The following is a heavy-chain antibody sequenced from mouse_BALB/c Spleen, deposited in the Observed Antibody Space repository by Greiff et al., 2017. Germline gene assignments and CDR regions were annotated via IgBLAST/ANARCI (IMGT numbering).Heavy chain of an antibody. J-gene: IGHJ4*01. CDR3: ARALYGNYPTRDAMDY. CDR2: ISSGGST. CDR1: GFTFSSYA. D-gene: IGHD2-1*01. V-gene: IGHV5-6-5*01. Sequence: EVQGVESGGGLVKPGGSLKLSCAASGFTFSSYAMSWVRQTPEKRLEWVASISSGGSTYYPDSVKGRFTISRDNARNILYLQMSSLRSEDTAMYYCARALYGNYPTRDAMDYWGQGTSVTVSS.